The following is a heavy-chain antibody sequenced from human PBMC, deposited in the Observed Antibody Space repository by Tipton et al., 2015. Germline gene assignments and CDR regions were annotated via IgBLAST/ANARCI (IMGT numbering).Heavy chain of an antibody. D-gene: IGHD4-23*01. CDR3: ARARGRHGGLFDS. CDR2: ISHSGST. J-gene: IGHJ4*02. V-gene: IGHV4-38-2*01. Sequence: TLSLTCAVSAYSISTDYYWVWIRQPPGKGLEWIGTISHSGSTYYNPSLKSRVTISVDTSKTQFSLKMSSVTASDTAVYYCARARGRHGGLFDSLGQGILFTVSS. CDR1: AYSISTDYY.